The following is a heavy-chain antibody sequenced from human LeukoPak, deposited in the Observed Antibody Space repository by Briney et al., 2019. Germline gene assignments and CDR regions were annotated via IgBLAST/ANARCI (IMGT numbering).Heavy chain of an antibody. CDR2: IYPGDSDT. CDR1: GSSFTSYW. CDR3: AREGGHSSSAIDY. V-gene: IGHV5-51*01. Sequence: GESLKISCKGSGSSFTSYWIGWVRQLPGKGLEWMGIIYPGDSDTRYSPSFQGQVTISADKSISTAYLQWSSLKASDTAMYYCAREGGHSSSAIDYWGQGTLVTVSS. D-gene: IGHD6-13*01. J-gene: IGHJ4*02.